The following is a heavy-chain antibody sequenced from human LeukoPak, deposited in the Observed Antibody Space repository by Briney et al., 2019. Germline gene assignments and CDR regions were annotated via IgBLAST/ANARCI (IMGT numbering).Heavy chain of an antibody. V-gene: IGHV3-23*01. CDR1: GFTFNSYA. Sequence: GGSLRLSCAASGFTFNSYAMAWVRQAPEKGLEWVSSITDSGVNTYYADSVKGRFTISRDNSKNTLYLQMDSLRAEDTAVYYCAKGSRGSYDYWGQGTLVTVSS. D-gene: IGHD1-26*01. CDR2: ITDSGVNT. CDR3: AKGSRGSYDY. J-gene: IGHJ4*02.